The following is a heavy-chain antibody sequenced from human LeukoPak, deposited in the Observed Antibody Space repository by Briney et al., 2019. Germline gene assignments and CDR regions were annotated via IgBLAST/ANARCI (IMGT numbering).Heavy chain of an antibody. J-gene: IGHJ4*02. Sequence: ASMKVSCKASGYTFTSYDINWVRQATGQGLEWMGWMNPNSGNTGYAQKFQGRVTMTRNTSISTAYMELSSLRSEDTAVYYCARGSIAAAHFDYWGQGTLVTVSS. CDR2: MNPNSGNT. V-gene: IGHV1-8*01. CDR3: ARGSIAAAHFDY. CDR1: GYTFTSYD. D-gene: IGHD6-13*01.